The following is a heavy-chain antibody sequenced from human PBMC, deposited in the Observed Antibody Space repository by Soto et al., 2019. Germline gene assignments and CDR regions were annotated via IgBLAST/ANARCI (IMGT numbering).Heavy chain of an antibody. D-gene: IGHD6-6*01. J-gene: IGHJ6*02. Sequence: QPGGSLRLSCTASGFTFGDYAMSWVRQAPGKGLEWVGFIRSKAYGGTTEYAASVKGRFTISRDDSKSIAYLQMNSLKTEDTAVYYCTRGLGGIAARRHYYYYYGMDVWGQGTTVTVSS. CDR1: GFTFGDYA. V-gene: IGHV3-49*04. CDR2: IRSKAYGGTT. CDR3: TRGLGGIAARRHYYYYYGMDV.